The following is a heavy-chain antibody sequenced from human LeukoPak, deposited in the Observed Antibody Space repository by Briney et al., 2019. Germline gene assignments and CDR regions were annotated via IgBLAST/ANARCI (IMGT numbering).Heavy chain of an antibody. CDR3: ARVLWFGESPYGY. CDR1: GYTFTSYY. D-gene: IGHD3-10*01. V-gene: IGHV1-46*01. Sequence: ASVKLSCKASGYTFTSYYMHWVRQAPGQGLEWMGIINPSGGSTSYAQKFQGRVTMTRDTSTSTVYMELSSLRSEDKAVYYCARVLWFGESPYGYWGQGTLVTVSS. J-gene: IGHJ4*02. CDR2: INPSGGST.